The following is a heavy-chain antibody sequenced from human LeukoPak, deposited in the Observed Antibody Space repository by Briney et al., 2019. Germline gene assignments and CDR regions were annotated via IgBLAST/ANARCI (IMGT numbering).Heavy chain of an antibody. J-gene: IGHJ4*02. V-gene: IGHV3-23*01. CDR3: AKTAQYGDVRGSFFDY. Sequence: GGSLRLSCAASGFTFSGNGMSWVRQAPGKGLEWVSHISGSGGSTYYADSVKGRFTISRDNSKNTLYLQMNSLRAEDTAVYYCAKTAQYGDVRGSFFDYWGQGTLVTVSS. D-gene: IGHD4-17*01. CDR1: GFTFSGNG. CDR2: ISGSGGST.